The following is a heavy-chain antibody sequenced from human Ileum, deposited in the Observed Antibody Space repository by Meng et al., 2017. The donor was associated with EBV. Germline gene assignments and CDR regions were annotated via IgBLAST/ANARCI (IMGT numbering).Heavy chain of an antibody. D-gene: IGHD3-10*01. J-gene: IGHJ4*02. Sequence: QGQLQQGGQALLKPSETLSLTCAVYGGSFSGYYWRWIRQPPGKGLEWIGEINHSGSTNYNPSLKSRVTISVDTSKNQFSLKLSSVTAADTAVYYCARGNKVSDRGFDYWGQGTLVTVSS. CDR1: GGSFSGYY. CDR2: INHSGST. V-gene: IGHV4-34*01. CDR3: ARGNKVSDRGFDY.